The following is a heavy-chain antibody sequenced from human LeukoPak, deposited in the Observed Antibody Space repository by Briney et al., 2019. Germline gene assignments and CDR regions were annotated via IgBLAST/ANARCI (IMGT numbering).Heavy chain of an antibody. Sequence: GGSLRLSCAASGFTLSNYWMHWVRQAPGKGLVWVSRINSDGSSTRYADSVKGRFTISRDNAKNTLYLQMNSLRAEDTAVYYCAKVARQQETSGWFDPWGQGTLVTVSS. V-gene: IGHV3-74*01. D-gene: IGHD6-13*01. CDR3: AKVARQQETSGWFDP. CDR2: INSDGSST. CDR1: GFTLSNYW. J-gene: IGHJ5*02.